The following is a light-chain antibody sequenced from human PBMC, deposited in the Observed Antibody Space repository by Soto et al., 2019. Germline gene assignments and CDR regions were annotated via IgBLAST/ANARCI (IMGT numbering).Light chain of an antibody. CDR2: GAS. V-gene: IGKV3-20*01. CDR1: QSVSSNY. CDR3: QQYNNWPFT. J-gene: IGKJ3*01. Sequence: EIVLTQSPGTLSLSPGERATLSCRASQSVSSNYLAWYQQKPGQAPRLLIYGASSRATGIPDRFIGSGSGTDFTLTISRLEPEDFAVYYCQQYNNWPFTFGPGTKVDI.